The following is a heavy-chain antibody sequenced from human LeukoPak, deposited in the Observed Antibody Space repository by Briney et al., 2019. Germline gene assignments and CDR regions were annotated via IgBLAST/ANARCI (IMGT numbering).Heavy chain of an antibody. D-gene: IGHD6-19*01. CDR3: AREVGGSGWSPDY. J-gene: IGHJ4*02. Sequence: GRSLRLSCAASGFTFSSYAMHWVRQAPGKGLEWVAVISYDGSNKYYADSVKGRFTISRDNSKNTLYLQMNSLRAEDTAVYYCAREVGGSGWSPDYWGQGTLVTVSS. CDR1: GFTFSSYA. V-gene: IGHV3-30-3*01. CDR2: ISYDGSNK.